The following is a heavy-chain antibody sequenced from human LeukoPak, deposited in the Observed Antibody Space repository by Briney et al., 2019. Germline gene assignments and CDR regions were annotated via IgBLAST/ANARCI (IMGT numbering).Heavy chain of an antibody. D-gene: IGHD4-23*01. CDR2: ISGSGGST. Sequence: GGSLRLSCAASGFTFSSYAMSWVRQAPGKGLEWVSAISGSGGSTYYADSVKGRFTISRDNAKNSLYLQMNSLRAEDTAVYYCARDRWSNAFDIWGQGTMVTVSS. J-gene: IGHJ3*02. V-gene: IGHV3-23*01. CDR3: ARDRWSNAFDI. CDR1: GFTFSSYA.